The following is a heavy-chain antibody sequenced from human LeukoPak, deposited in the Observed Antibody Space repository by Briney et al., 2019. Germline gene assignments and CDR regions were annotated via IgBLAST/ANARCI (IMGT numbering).Heavy chain of an antibody. Sequence: PGGSLRLSCAASGFIFSSYAMSWVRQAPGKGLEWVSTISGSGGSTYYADSVKGRFTISRDNSKNTVYLQMNSLRAEDTAVYYCAKAPAWIQLWSYFDYWGQGTLVTVSS. J-gene: IGHJ4*02. D-gene: IGHD5-18*01. CDR2: ISGSGGST. CDR3: AKAPAWIQLWSYFDY. CDR1: GFIFSSYA. V-gene: IGHV3-23*01.